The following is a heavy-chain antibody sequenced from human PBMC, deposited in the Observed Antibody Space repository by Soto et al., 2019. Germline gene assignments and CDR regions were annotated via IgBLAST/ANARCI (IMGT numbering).Heavy chain of an antibody. J-gene: IGHJ6*02. D-gene: IGHD6-19*01. CDR1: GDSVSSNSAA. V-gene: IGHV6-1*01. Sequence: SQTLSLTCAISGDSVSSNSAAWNWIRQSPSRGLEWLGRTYYRSKWYNDYAVSVKSRITINPDTSKNQFSPQLNSVTPEDTAVSYCARLNDIAVAGTFNLAADYYYGMDVWGQGTTVTVSS. CDR2: TYYRSKWYN. CDR3: ARLNDIAVAGTFNLAADYYYGMDV.